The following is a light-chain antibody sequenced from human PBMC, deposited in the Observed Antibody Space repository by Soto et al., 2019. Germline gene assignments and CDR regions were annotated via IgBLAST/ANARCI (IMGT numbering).Light chain of an antibody. Sequence: QSVVTQEPSFSVSPGRTVTLTCGLTSGSVATSNYPTWYQQTPGQAPRTLIYTTNTRSSGVPDRFSGSILGNKAALTITGAQADDEWAYYCVLYMSSGAWVFGGGTKLTVL. J-gene: IGLJ3*02. V-gene: IGLV8-61*01. CDR3: VLYMSSGAWV. CDR1: SGSVATSNY. CDR2: TTN.